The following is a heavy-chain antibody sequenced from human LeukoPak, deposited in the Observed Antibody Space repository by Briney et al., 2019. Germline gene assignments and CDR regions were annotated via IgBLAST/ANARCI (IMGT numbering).Heavy chain of an antibody. CDR3: ARDHPGSNSLDY. Sequence: GGSLRLSCVASGFTFNQYWMHWVRQAPGAGLEWVSRLRTDGGRTNYADSVKGRFTISRDNARNTVYLQMNSLRVEDTAAYYCARDHPGSNSLDYWGQGTLVTVSS. D-gene: IGHD4-11*01. CDR2: LRTDGGRT. V-gene: IGHV3-74*01. CDR1: GFTFNQYW. J-gene: IGHJ4*02.